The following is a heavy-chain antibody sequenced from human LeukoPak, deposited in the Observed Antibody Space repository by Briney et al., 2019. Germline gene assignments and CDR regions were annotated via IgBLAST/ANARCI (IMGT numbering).Heavy chain of an antibody. CDR2: FDPEDGET. CDR3: ATDLHCYGSGSFDY. CDR1: GYTLTELS. V-gene: IGHV1-24*01. Sequence: ASVKVSCKVSGYTLTELSMHWVRQAPGKGLEWMGGFDPEDGETIYAQKFQGRVTMTEDTSTDTAYMELSSLRSEDTAVYYCATDLHCYGSGSFDYWGQGTLVTVSS. D-gene: IGHD3-10*01. J-gene: IGHJ4*02.